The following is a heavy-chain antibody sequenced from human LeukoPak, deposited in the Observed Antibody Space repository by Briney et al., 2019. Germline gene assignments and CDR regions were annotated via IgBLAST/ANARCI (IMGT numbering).Heavy chain of an antibody. J-gene: IGHJ4*02. Sequence: ASVKVSCKASGYTFINYGINWVRQAPGLGLEWMGWISAYNGYTNYAQKLQGRVTMTTDTSTSTAYMELRSLRSDDTAVYYCARDRSFYYYDSSGYNYWGQGTLVTVSS. D-gene: IGHD3-22*01. CDR3: ARDRSFYYYDSSGYNY. CDR1: GYTFINYG. CDR2: ISAYNGYT. V-gene: IGHV1-18*01.